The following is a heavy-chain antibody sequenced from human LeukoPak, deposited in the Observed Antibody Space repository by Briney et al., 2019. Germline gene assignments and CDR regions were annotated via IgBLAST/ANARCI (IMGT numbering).Heavy chain of an antibody. CDR1: GFTFSSYA. Sequence: PGGSLRLSCAASGFTFSSYAMSWVRQAPGKGLERVSAISGSGGSTYYADSVKGRFTISRDNSKNTLYLQMNSLRAEDTAVYYCAKSDGYNSYGDYWGQGTLVTVSS. J-gene: IGHJ4*02. CDR2: ISGSGGST. D-gene: IGHD5-24*01. V-gene: IGHV3-23*01. CDR3: AKSDGYNSYGDY.